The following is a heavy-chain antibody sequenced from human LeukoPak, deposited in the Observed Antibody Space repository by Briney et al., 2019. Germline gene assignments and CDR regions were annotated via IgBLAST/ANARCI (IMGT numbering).Heavy chain of an antibody. Sequence: GGSLRLSCAASGFTLSSYAMHWVRQAPGKGLEWVAVISYDGSNKYYADSVKGRFTISRDNSKNTLYLQMNSLRAEDTAVYYCARPDYYDEYYFDYWGQGTLVTVSS. CDR3: ARPDYYDEYYFDY. J-gene: IGHJ4*02. CDR1: GFTLSSYA. CDR2: ISYDGSNK. D-gene: IGHD3-22*01. V-gene: IGHV3-30*04.